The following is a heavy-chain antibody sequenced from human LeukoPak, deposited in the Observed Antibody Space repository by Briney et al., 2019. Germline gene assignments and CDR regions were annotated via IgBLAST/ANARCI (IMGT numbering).Heavy chain of an antibody. D-gene: IGHD4/OR15-4a*01. J-gene: IGHJ4*02. CDR3: AKGPLTRFDY. CDR2: INGNGDST. V-gene: IGHV3-23*01. Sequence: GGSLRLSCAASGFTFSNYAMNWVRQAPGKGLEWVSAINGNGDSTYYADSVKGRFTISRDNSKNTLYLQVNSLRAEDTAVYYCAKGPLTRFDYWGQGTLVTVSS. CDR1: GFTFSNYA.